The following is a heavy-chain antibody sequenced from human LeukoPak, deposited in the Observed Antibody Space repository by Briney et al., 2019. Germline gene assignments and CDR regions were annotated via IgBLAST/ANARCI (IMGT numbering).Heavy chain of an antibody. CDR2: IYYSGST. J-gene: IGHJ6*02. CDR3: ARVRYIYYGMDV. CDR1: GGSISSGGYY. Sequence: SETLSLTCTVSGGSISSGGYYWSWIRQPPGKGLEWIGSIYYSGSTYYNPSLKSRVTISVDTSKNQFSLKLSSVTAADTAVYYCARVRYIYYGMDVWGQGTTVTVSS. D-gene: IGHD1-14*01. V-gene: IGHV4-39*07.